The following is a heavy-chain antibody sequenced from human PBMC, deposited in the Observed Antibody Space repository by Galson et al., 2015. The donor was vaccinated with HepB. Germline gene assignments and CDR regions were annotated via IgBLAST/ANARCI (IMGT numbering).Heavy chain of an antibody. V-gene: IGHV3-9*01. CDR3: AKEDGGFNLDP. CDR1: GFIFDDYS. D-gene: IGHD2-15*01. CDR2: INWNSARV. Sequence: LRLSCAASGFIFDDYSMHWVRQIPGKGLEWVSGINWNSARVDYAGSVKGRFTISRDKNSLFLQMNSLRPEDTALYYCAKEDGGFNLDPWGQGTLVTVSS. J-gene: IGHJ5*02.